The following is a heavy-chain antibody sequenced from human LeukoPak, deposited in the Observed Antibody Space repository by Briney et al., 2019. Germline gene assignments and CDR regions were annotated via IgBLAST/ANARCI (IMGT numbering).Heavy chain of an antibody. Sequence: GASVKVSCKASGYSFTIYGICWMRQAPGQGLEWMGWISTYDGNTNYAQRVQDRLTMTTDSSTSTAYMELRSLRSDDTAVYYCAKVGSTTGDSPIDYWGQGTLVTVSS. J-gene: IGHJ4*02. CDR1: GYSFTIYG. CDR2: ISTYDGNT. CDR3: AKVGSTTGDSPIDY. D-gene: IGHD1-26*01. V-gene: IGHV1-18*04.